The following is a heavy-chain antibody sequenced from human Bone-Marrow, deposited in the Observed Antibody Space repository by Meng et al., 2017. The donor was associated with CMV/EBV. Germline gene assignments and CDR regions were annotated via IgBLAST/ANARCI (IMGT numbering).Heavy chain of an antibody. V-gene: IGHV6-1*01. CDR3: SSGEDDSSGSTLLAFDF. Sequence: QTLSLSCAVSGDSVSGNTAAWNWIRQSPSRGLEWLGRTYYRSQWFNDYAVSVKGRISISSDTSKNQFSMPLNSVTPYDTAVYYCSSGEDDSSGSTLLAFDFWGRGTMVTASS. D-gene: IGHD3-22*01. CDR2: TYYRSQWFN. J-gene: IGHJ3*01. CDR1: GDSVSGNTAA.